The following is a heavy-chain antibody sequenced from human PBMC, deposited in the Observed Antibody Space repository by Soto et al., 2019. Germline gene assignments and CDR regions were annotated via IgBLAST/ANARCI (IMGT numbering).Heavy chain of an antibody. CDR3: ERKKGTDGMDV. CDR2: TYYRSKWYS. J-gene: IGHJ6*02. CDR1: GDSVSSNSVA. Sequence: SQTRSLTCAISGDSVSSNSVAWNWIRQSPSRGLEWLGRTYYRSKWYSDYAVSVKSRVTIKPDTSKNQFSLQLNSVTPEDTAVYYGERKKGTDGMDVWGQGTTVAVSS. V-gene: IGHV6-1*01. D-gene: IGHD3-10*01.